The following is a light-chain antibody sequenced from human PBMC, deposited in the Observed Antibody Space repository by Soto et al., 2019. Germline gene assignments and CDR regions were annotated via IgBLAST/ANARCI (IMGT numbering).Light chain of an antibody. CDR3: LQALRTPLT. CDR2: LGS. V-gene: IGKV2-28*01. Sequence: DIVMTQSPLSLPVTPGESASISCRSSESLLYSNGYNYLNWYLQRPGQSPQLLIYLGSNRASGVPDRFSGSGSRTDFTVKLSRVEAEDVGISCGLQALRTPLTFGGGTKVEIK. J-gene: IGKJ4*01. CDR1: ESLLYSNGYNY.